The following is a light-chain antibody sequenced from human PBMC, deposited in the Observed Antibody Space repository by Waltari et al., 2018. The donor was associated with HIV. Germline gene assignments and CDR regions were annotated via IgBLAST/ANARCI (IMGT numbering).Light chain of an antibody. J-gene: IGLJ3*02. CDR2: DVT. Sequence: QSALTQPASVSGSPGQSITISCTGTSNDLGRYDLVSWYQHQPGRAPKLNIYDVTKWPSVVSHRFSGSKSGATASLTISGLQAEDEADYYCCSYAGITTWVFGGGTKVTVL. CDR3: CSYAGITTWV. V-gene: IGLV2-23*02. CDR1: SNDLGRYDL.